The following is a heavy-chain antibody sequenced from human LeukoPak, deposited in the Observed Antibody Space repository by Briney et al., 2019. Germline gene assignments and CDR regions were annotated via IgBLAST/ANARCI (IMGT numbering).Heavy chain of an antibody. CDR3: AKDEAGTDDY. Sequence: PGGSLRLSCAASGFIFSSYGLHWVRQAPGKGLEWVAVISYDGSNKYYADSVKGRFTISRDNSKNTLYLQMNSLRAEDTAVYYCAKDEAGTDDYWGQGTLVTVSS. CDR2: ISYDGSNK. CDR1: GFIFSSYG. J-gene: IGHJ4*02. D-gene: IGHD6-19*01. V-gene: IGHV3-30*18.